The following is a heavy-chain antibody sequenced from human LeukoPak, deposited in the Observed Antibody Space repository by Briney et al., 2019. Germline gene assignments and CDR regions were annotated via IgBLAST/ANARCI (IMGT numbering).Heavy chain of an antibody. V-gene: IGHV3-23*01. D-gene: IGHD5-24*01. CDR1: GFTFSSYA. CDR2: ISGSGGST. J-gene: IGHJ4*02. Sequence: GSLRLSFAASGFTFSSYAMSWVRQAPGKGLEWVSAISGSGGSTYYADSVKGRFTISRDNSKNTLYLQMNSLRAEDTAVYYCAKDQGDGYSFFDYWGQGTLVTVSS. CDR3: AKDQGDGYSFFDY.